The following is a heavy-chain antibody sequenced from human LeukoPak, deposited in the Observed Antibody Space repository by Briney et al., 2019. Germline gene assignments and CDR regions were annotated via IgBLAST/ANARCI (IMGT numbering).Heavy chain of an antibody. CDR1: GFTFSGYW. Sequence: GGPLRLSCAASGFTFSGYWMHWVRQAPGKGLVWVSRINSDGSSTTYADSVKGRFTISRDNAKNTLYLQMNSLRAEDTAMYYCARAIGLDFDFWGQGTLVTVSS. V-gene: IGHV3-74*01. CDR2: INSDGSST. D-gene: IGHD2/OR15-2a*01. CDR3: ARAIGLDFDF. J-gene: IGHJ4*02.